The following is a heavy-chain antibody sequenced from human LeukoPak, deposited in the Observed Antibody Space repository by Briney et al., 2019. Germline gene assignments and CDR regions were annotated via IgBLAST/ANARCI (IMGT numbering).Heavy chain of an antibody. J-gene: IGHJ6*03. D-gene: IGHD4-17*01. Sequence: PSETLSLTCTVSGGYIGSYYWSWIRQPAGKGLGWIGRIHTSENTDYNPSLKSRVTMSVDMSTSQFSLRLTSVTAADTAVYYCAREGDYGDYSKSFYYMDVWGKGTTVTVSS. V-gene: IGHV4-4*07. CDR2: IHTSENT. CDR3: AREGDYGDYSKSFYYMDV. CDR1: GGYIGSYY.